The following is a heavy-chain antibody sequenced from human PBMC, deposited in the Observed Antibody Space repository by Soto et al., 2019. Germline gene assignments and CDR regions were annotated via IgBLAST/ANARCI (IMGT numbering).Heavy chain of an antibody. CDR1: GGSVNNANYF. J-gene: IGHJ6*02. CDR3: ARDADYGGSRGGMDV. V-gene: IGHV4-31*03. D-gene: IGHD4-17*01. Sequence: QVRLEESGPGLVKPSETLSLICSVSGGSVNNANYFWNWIRHHPENGLEWIVYIYSSGSTRYNPSVKTRASLSIHTSKNQITLRLNSGTAAESAVYFCARDADYGGSRGGMDVWGRGTTVTVSS. CDR2: IYSSGST.